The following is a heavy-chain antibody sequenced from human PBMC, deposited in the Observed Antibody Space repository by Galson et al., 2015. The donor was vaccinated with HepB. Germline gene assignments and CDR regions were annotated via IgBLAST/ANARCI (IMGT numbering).Heavy chain of an antibody. CDR2: INPSGGST. CDR1: GYTFTSYY. D-gene: IGHD2-15*01. J-gene: IGHJ3*02. V-gene: IGHV1-46*01. CDR3: AREGDCSGGSCHLGAFDI. Sequence: SVKVSCKASGYTFTSYYMHWVRQAPGQGLEWMGIINPSGGSTSYAQKFQGRVTMTRDTSTSTVYMELSSLRSEDTAVYYCAREGDCSGGSCHLGAFDIWGQGTMVTVSS.